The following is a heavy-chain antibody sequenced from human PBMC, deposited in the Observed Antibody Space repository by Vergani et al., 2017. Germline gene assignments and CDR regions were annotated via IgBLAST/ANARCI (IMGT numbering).Heavy chain of an antibody. Sequence: QVQLVQSGAEVKKPGASVKVSCKASGYTFTSYYMHWVRQAPGQGLEWMGIINPSGGSTSYAQKFQGRVTMTRDKSTSTVYIELSSLRSEDTAVYYCARGDYAKGGYYYYYGMDVWGQGTTVTVSS. CDR2: INPSGGST. J-gene: IGHJ6*02. D-gene: IGHD4-17*01. CDR3: ARGDYAKGGYYYYYGMDV. V-gene: IGHV1-46*03. CDR1: GYTFTSYY.